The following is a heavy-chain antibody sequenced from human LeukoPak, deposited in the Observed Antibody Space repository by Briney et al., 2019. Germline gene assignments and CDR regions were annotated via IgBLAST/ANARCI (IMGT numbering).Heavy chain of an antibody. V-gene: IGHV3-23*01. D-gene: IGHD2-21*02. CDR3: AKEGFSVVLTATIDY. CDR1: GFTFSSYA. J-gene: IGHJ4*02. Sequence: GGSLSLSCAASGFTFSSYAMSWVRQAPGKGLEWVSAISGSGGSTYYADSVKGRFTISRDNSKNTLYLKKNSPRADDTAVYYCAKEGFSVVLTATIDYWGQGTLVTVSS. CDR2: ISGSGGST.